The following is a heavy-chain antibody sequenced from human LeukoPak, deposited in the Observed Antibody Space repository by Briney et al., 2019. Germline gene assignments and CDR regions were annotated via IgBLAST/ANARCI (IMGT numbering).Heavy chain of an antibody. CDR3: ARLMGPPDY. CDR1: GYTFSKYD. CDR2: ISTYNDNP. D-gene: IGHD2-8*01. Sequence: EASVKVSCKASGYTFSKYDITWVRQAPGQGLECMRWISTYNDNPNYAQKFQGRVTMTTDTSTSTAYLDLRSLRSDDTAVYFCARLMGPPDYWGQGTRVTVSS. J-gene: IGHJ4*02. V-gene: IGHV1-18*01.